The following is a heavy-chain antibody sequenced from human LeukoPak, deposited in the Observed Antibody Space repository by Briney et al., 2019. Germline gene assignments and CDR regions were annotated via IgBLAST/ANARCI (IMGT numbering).Heavy chain of an antibody. CDR2: ISAYNGNT. J-gene: IGHJ6*03. CDR3: ARERYCSSTSCHTFYYYYMDV. D-gene: IGHD2-2*01. V-gene: IGHV1-18*01. CDR1: GYTFTSYG. Sequence: GASVKVSCKASGYTFTSYGISWVRQAPGQGLEWMGWISAYNGNTNYAQKLQGRVTMTTDTSTSTAYMELSSLRSEDTAVYYCARERYCSSTSCHTFYYYYMDVWGKGTTVTVSS.